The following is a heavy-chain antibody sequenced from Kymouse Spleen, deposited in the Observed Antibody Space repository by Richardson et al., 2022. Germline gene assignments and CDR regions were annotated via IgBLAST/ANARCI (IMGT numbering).Heavy chain of an antibody. J-gene: IGHJ4*02. CDR2: ISWNSGSI. CDR1: GFTFDDYA. V-gene: IGHV3-9*01. CDR3: AKDRTGEFDY. D-gene: IGHD7-27*02. Sequence: EVQLVESGGGLVQPGRSLRLSCAASGFTFDDYAMHWVRQAPGKGLEWVSGISWNSGSIGYADSVKGRFTISRDNAKNSLYLQMNSLRAEDTALYYCAKDRTGEFDYWGQGTLVTVSS.